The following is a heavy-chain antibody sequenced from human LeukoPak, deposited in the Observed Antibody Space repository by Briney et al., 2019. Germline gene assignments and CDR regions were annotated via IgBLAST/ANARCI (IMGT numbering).Heavy chain of an antibody. CDR1: GFAFSGSV. D-gene: IGHD5-12*01. J-gene: IGHJ4*02. Sequence: GGSLRLSCAASGFAFSGSVMHWVRQTSGKGLEWLGRIRSKPDNYATVYAASVKGRFTISRDDSENTAYLQMNSLRSEDTAVYYCTRSIRQYDYSYWGQGTMVTVSS. CDR3: TRSIRQYDYSY. V-gene: IGHV3-73*01. CDR2: IRSKPDNYAT.